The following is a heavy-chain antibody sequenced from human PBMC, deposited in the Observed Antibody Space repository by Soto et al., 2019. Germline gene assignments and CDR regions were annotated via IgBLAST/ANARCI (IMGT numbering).Heavy chain of an antibody. D-gene: IGHD1-26*01. CDR1: GFTFSTYW. CDR3: ARDLSGSPDY. Sequence: GGSLRLSCAASGFTFSTYWMHWVRQAPGKGLVWVSLINPDGSTTNYADSVKGRFTISRDNAKNTVYLQMNSLRVEDTAVYYCARDLSGSPDYWGQGTLVTSPQ. CDR2: INPDGSTT. J-gene: IGHJ4*02. V-gene: IGHV3-74*01.